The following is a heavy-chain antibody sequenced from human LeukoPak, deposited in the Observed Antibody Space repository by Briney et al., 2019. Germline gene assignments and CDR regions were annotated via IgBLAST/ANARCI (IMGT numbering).Heavy chain of an antibody. CDR2: IRYDASGT. J-gene: IGHJ6*03. Sequence: GGSLRLSCAASGFTFSRYGFHWVRQAPGKGLEWVAFIRYDASGTFYADSVKGRFTISRDNSENTLYLQMNSLRAEDTAVYYCAQEGDHYIDVWGKGTTVTVSS. CDR1: GFTFSRYG. D-gene: IGHD3-16*01. V-gene: IGHV3-30*02. CDR3: AQEGDHYIDV.